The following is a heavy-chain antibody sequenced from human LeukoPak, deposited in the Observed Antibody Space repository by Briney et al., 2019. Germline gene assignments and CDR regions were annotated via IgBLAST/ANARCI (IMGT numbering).Heavy chain of an antibody. CDR2: IHTSGST. Sequence: KPSETLSLTCTVSGGSISSYYWSWIRQPAGKGLEWIGRIHTSGSTNYNPSLKSRVTMSVDTSKNQFSLKLSSVTAADTAVYYCARDRYYYDSSGYYVFDYWGQGTLVTVSS. J-gene: IGHJ4*02. D-gene: IGHD3-22*01. CDR1: GGSISSYY. CDR3: ARDRYYYDSSGYYVFDY. V-gene: IGHV4-4*07.